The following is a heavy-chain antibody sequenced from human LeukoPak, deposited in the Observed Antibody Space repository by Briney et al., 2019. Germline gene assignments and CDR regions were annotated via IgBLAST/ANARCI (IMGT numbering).Heavy chain of an antibody. CDR1: GFTFSSYA. CDR3: ARDQAAAGPSDY. D-gene: IGHD6-13*01. CDR2: ISYDGSNK. Sequence: GGSLRLSCAASGFTFSSYAMHWVRQAPGKGLEWVAVISYDGSNKYYADSVKGRFTISRDNSKNTLYPQMNSLRAEDTAVYYCARDQAAAGPSDYWGQGTLVTVSS. J-gene: IGHJ4*02. V-gene: IGHV3-30*04.